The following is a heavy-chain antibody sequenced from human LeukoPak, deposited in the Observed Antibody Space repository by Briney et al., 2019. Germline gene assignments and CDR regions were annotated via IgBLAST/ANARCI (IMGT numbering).Heavy chain of an antibody. Sequence: GGSLRLSCAASGFTFSSYAMHWARQAPGKGLEWVAVISYDGSNKYYADSVKGRFTISRDNSKNTLYLQMNSLRAEDTAVYYCARDRVVGSGSYYDCLWYWGQGTLVTVSS. J-gene: IGHJ4*02. V-gene: IGHV3-30-3*01. CDR1: GFTFSSYA. CDR3: ARDRVVGSGSYYDCLWY. CDR2: ISYDGSNK. D-gene: IGHD1-26*01.